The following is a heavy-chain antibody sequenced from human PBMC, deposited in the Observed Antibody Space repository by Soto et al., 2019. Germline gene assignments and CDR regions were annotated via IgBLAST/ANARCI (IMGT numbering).Heavy chain of an antibody. CDR2: IYHSGST. D-gene: IGHD6-6*01. CDR1: GGSIGIGDYY. Sequence: SDTLSLTCTVSGGSIGIGDYYWSWILQPPGKGLEWIGYIYHSGSTYYNPSLKSRVTISVDTSKNQFSLKLSSVTAADTAVYYCAKERPDGARLDPWGQGTLVTVSS. V-gene: IGHV4-30-4*02. J-gene: IGHJ5*02. CDR3: AKERPDGARLDP.